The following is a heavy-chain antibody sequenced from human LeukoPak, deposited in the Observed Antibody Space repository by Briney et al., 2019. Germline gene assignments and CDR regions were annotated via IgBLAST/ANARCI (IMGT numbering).Heavy chain of an antibody. Sequence: GGSLRLSCAASGFTFGSYAMSWVRQAPGKGLEWVSAISGSGGSTYYADSVKGRFTISRDNSKNTLYLQMNSLRAEDTTVYYCAKWGPMVVAANSGGYYFDYWGQGTLVTVSS. CDR2: ISGSGGST. CDR3: AKWGPMVVAANSGGYYFDY. V-gene: IGHV3-23*01. J-gene: IGHJ4*02. D-gene: IGHD2-15*01. CDR1: GFTFGSYA.